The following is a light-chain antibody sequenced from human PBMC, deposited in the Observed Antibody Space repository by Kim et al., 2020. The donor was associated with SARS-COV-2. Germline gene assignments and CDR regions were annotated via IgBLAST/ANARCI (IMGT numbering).Light chain of an antibody. J-gene: IGKJ1*01. V-gene: IGKV3-20*01. Sequence: EIVLTQSPGTLSLSPGERATLSCRASQSVSSSYLAWYQQKPGQAPRLLIYGASSRATGIPDRFSGSGSGTDFTLTISRLEPEDFAVYYCQQYGSSPQRFGQATKVDIK. CDR3: QQYGSSPQR. CDR1: QSVSSSY. CDR2: GAS.